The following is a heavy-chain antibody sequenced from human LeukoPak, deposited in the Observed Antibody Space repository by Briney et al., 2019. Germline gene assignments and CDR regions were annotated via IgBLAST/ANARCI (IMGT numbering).Heavy chain of an antibody. D-gene: IGHD3-22*01. Sequence: SETLSLTCTVSGGSISSGSYYWSWIRQPAGKGLEWIGYIYYTGNSNYNPSLKSRVTMSVDTSKNQFPLKLSSVTAADTAVYYCAKYSTGYDLDYWGQGTLVTVSS. CDR1: GGSISSGSYY. CDR3: AKYSTGYDLDY. CDR2: IYYTGNS. J-gene: IGHJ4*02. V-gene: IGHV4-61*10.